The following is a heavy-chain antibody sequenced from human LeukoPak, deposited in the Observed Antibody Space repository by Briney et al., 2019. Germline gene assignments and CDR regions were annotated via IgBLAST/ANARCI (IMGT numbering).Heavy chain of an antibody. Sequence: PGGSLRLSCAASAFTFSSYGMHWVRQAPGKGVEWVAVISYDGSDKYYADSVKGRFTISRDNSKNTVYLQMNNLRGDDTAVYYCAKDISGGDCPDYWGQGTLVTVSS. D-gene: IGHD2-21*02. V-gene: IGHV3-30*18. CDR2: ISYDGSDK. CDR3: AKDISGGDCPDY. CDR1: AFTFSSYG. J-gene: IGHJ4*02.